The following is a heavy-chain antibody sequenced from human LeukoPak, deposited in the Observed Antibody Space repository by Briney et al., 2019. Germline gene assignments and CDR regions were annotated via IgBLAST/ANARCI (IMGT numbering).Heavy chain of an antibody. CDR2: ISYDGSNK. Sequence: GGSLRLSCAASGFTFSSYGMHWVLQAPGKGLEWVAVISYDGSNKYYADSVKGRFTISRDNSKNTLYLQMNSLRAEDTAVYYCAKVCPDYYDSSGYWCFDYWGQGTLVTVSS. J-gene: IGHJ4*02. CDR1: GFTFSSYG. V-gene: IGHV3-30*18. D-gene: IGHD3-22*01. CDR3: AKVCPDYYDSSGYWCFDY.